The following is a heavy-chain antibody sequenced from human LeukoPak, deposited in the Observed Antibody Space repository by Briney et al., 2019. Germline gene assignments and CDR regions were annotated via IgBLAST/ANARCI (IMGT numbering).Heavy chain of an antibody. D-gene: IGHD3-22*01. Sequence: SETLSLTCTVSGGSISSGGYYWSWIRQHPGDGLEWIGYIYYSGSTNYNPSLKSRVTISVDTSKNQFSLKLSSVTAADTAVYYCARAHYDSSGYYYQTEGMDVWGQGTTVTVSS. V-gene: IGHV4-31*03. CDR3: ARAHYDSSGYYYQTEGMDV. J-gene: IGHJ6*02. CDR1: GGSISSGGYY. CDR2: IYYSGST.